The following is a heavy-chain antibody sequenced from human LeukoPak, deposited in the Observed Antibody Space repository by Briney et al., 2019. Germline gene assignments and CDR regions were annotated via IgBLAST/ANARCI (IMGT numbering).Heavy chain of an antibody. CDR2: ISSSSTI. D-gene: IGHD1-26*01. Sequence: GGSLRLSCAASGFTFSSYAMNWVRQAPGKGLEWVSYISSSSTIYYADSVKGRFTISRDNAKNSLYLQMNSLRDEDTAVYYCARGGSYKNAFDIWGQGTMVTVSS. CDR1: GFTFSSYA. J-gene: IGHJ3*02. CDR3: ARGGSYKNAFDI. V-gene: IGHV3-48*02.